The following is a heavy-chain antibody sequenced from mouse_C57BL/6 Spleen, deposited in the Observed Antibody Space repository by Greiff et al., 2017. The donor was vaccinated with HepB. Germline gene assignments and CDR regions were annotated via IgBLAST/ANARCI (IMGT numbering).Heavy chain of an antibody. CDR1: GYTFTSYD. CDR2: IYPRDGST. CDR3: ANYYGSYWDQGYYFDY. D-gene: IGHD1-1*01. Sequence: QVQLKESGPELVKPGASVKLSCKASGYTFTSYDINWVKQRPGQGLEWIGWIYPRDGSTKYNEKFKGKATLTVDTSSSTAYMELHSLTSEDSAVYFCANYYGSYWDQGYYFDYWGQGTTLTVSS. V-gene: IGHV1-85*01. J-gene: IGHJ2*01.